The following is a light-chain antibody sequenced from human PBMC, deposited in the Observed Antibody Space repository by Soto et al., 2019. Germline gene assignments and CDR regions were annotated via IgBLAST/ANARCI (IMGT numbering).Light chain of an antibody. CDR2: TNN. J-gene: IGLJ2*01. V-gene: IGLV1-44*01. CDR1: SSNIGSNT. Sequence: QSVLTQPPSASGTPGQRGTISCSGSSSNIGSNTVNWYQQRPGTAPKLLIYTNNQRPSGVPDRFSGSKSGTSASLAISGLQSEDESDYYCAAWDDSLNGVVFGGGTKLTVL. CDR3: AAWDDSLNGVV.